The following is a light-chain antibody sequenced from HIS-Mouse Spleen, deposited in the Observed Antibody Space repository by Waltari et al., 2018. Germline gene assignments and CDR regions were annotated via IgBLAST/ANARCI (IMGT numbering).Light chain of an antibody. CDR1: QGVSSY. Sequence: IVLTQSPATLSLSPGQRATLSFRASQGVSSYLAWYQQKPGQAPRLLIYDASNRATGIPARFSGSGSGTDFTLTISSLEPEDFAVYYCQQRSNWPRTFGQGTKVEIK. CDR2: DAS. V-gene: IGKV3-11*01. CDR3: QQRSNWPRT. J-gene: IGKJ1*01.